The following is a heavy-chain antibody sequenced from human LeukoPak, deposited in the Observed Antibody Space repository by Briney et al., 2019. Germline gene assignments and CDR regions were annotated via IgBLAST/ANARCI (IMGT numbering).Heavy chain of an antibody. CDR2: IRYDGSNK. CDR3: AQVVHTSSWYSTGH. CDR1: GFTFSNFG. V-gene: IGHV3-30*02. J-gene: IGHJ4*02. Sequence: GGSLRLSCAPSGFTFSNFGMHWVRQAPGKGLEWVAFIRYDGSNKHHADSVKGRFTMSRDNSKNTLYLQVNSLRPEDTAVYYCAQVVHTSSWYSTGHWGQGTLVTVS. D-gene: IGHD6-13*01.